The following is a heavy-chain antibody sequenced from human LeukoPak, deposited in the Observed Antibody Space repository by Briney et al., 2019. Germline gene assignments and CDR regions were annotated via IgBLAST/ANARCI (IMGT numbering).Heavy chain of an antibody. Sequence: SVKVSCKASGGTFNNYAISWVRQAPGQGLEWMGGITPIFGTANYAQKFQGRVTVTADESTSTAYMELSSLRSEDTAVYYCARVSSAGYSSTWYPGGLDYWGQGTLVTVSS. CDR1: GGTFNNYA. V-gene: IGHV1-69*13. CDR3: ARVSSAGYSSTWYPGGLDY. J-gene: IGHJ4*02. D-gene: IGHD6-13*01. CDR2: ITPIFGTA.